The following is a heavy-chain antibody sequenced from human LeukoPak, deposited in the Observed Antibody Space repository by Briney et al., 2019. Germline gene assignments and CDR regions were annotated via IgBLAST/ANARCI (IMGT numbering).Heavy chain of an antibody. CDR1: GYTFIGYY. Sequence: ASVKVSCKASGYTFIGYYMHWVRQAPGQGLEWMGWINPNSGGTNYAQKFQGRVTMTRDTSISTAYMELSRLRSDDTAVYYCARGEDAKYYYYYMDVWGKGTTVTVSS. V-gene: IGHV1-2*02. CDR3: ARGEDAKYYYYYMDV. D-gene: IGHD3-16*01. CDR2: INPNSGGT. J-gene: IGHJ6*03.